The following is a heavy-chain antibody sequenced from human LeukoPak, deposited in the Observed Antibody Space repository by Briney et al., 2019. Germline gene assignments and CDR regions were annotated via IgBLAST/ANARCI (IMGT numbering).Heavy chain of an antibody. J-gene: IGHJ3*02. CDR1: GYNFTSHW. Sequence: HGESLKISCKGFGYNFTSHWIGWVRQKPGKGLEWMWIIYPGDSDSRYSPSFQGQVTISADKSISTAYLQWSSLEASDTAIYYCGRQGHYYDSGDYYYNAFDIWGQGTMVTVSS. D-gene: IGHD3-22*01. CDR3: GRQGHYYDSGDYYYNAFDI. V-gene: IGHV5-51*01. CDR2: IYPGDSDS.